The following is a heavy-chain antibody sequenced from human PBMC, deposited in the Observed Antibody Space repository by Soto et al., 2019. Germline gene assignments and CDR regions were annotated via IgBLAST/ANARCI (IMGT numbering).Heavy chain of an antibody. Sequence: QVQLVQSGAEVKKPGASVQVSCKASGYTFTSYGISWVRQAPGQGLEWMGWISAYNGNTNYAQKLQGRVTMTTDTSTSTGYMELRSLRSDDTAVYYCARAIYDSSGPDAFDIWGQGTMVTVSS. V-gene: IGHV1-18*04. J-gene: IGHJ3*02. D-gene: IGHD3-22*01. CDR2: ISAYNGNT. CDR3: ARAIYDSSGPDAFDI. CDR1: GYTFTSYG.